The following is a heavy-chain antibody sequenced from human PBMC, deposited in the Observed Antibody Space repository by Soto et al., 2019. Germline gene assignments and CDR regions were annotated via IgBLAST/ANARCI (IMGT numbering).Heavy chain of an antibody. V-gene: IGHV3-21*01. D-gene: IGHD4-17*01. CDR1: GFTLSSYT. Sequence: GSLRLSCAASGFTLSSYTMNWVRQAPGRGLEWVSSIGTSSSYIYYADSVKGRFTISRDNAKNSLFLQMNSLRADDTAVYYCARDSVRDYLYYYYGMDVWGQGTTVTVSS. CDR2: IGTSSSYI. J-gene: IGHJ6*02. CDR3: ARDSVRDYLYYYYGMDV.